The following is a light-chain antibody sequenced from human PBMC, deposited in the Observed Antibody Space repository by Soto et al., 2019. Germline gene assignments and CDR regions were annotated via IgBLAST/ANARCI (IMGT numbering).Light chain of an antibody. V-gene: IGLV4-69*01. J-gene: IGLJ3*02. CDR2: LNSDGSH. CDR3: QTWVTGPWV. Sequence: QPVLTQSPSASASLGASVKLTCTLSSGHSSYAIAWHQQQPEKGPRYLMHLNSDGSHSKGDGIPDRFSGSSSGAERYLTISSLQSEDEADYYCQTWVTGPWVFGGGTKVTVL. CDR1: SGHSSYA.